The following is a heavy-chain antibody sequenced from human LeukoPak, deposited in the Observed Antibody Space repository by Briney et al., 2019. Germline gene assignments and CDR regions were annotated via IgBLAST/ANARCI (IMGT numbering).Heavy chain of an antibody. CDR1: GFAFGDYA. J-gene: IGHJ3*02. CDR2: IRSKAYGGTT. CDR3: TRVIVVVPAASKGMGAFDI. D-gene: IGHD2-2*01. V-gene: IGHV3-49*04. Sequence: PGGSLRLSCTASGFAFGDYAMSWVRQAPGKGLEWVGFIRSKAYGGTTEYAASVKGRFTISRDDSKSIAYLQMNSLKTEDTAVYYCTRVIVVVPAASKGMGAFDIWGQGTMVTVSS.